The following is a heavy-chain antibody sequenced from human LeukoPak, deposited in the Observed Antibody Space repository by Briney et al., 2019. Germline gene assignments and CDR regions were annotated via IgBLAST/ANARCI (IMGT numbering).Heavy chain of an antibody. D-gene: IGHD4/OR15-4a*01. J-gene: IGHJ4*02. Sequence: PSETLSLTCTVSGGSINSYYWSWIRQPAGKGLEWIGRIYSSGSTLYNPSLKPRVTMSVDSSKKQFSLKLSSVTAADTAVYYCARDRNGAGATYFSYWGQGTLVTVSS. V-gene: IGHV4-4*07. CDR3: ARDRNGAGATYFSY. CDR1: GGSINSYY. CDR2: IYSSGST.